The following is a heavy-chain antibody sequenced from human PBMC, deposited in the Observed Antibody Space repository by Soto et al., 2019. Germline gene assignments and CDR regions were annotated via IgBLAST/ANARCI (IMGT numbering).Heavy chain of an antibody. CDR1: GGTFSSYA. V-gene: IGHV1-69*12. CDR3: ASQWELRLSYSMAV. CDR2: ILPIFGTA. D-gene: IGHD1-26*01. J-gene: IGHJ6*04. Sequence: QVQLVQSGAEVKKPGSSVKVSCKASGGTFSSYAISWVRQAPGQGLEWMGGILPIFGTANYAQKFQGRVTITAVASTSAAYTEVSRLSSQETAVYYCASQWELRLSYSMAVWGKGTTLTASS.